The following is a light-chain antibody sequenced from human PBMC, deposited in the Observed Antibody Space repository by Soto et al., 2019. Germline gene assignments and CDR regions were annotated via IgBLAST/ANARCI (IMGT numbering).Light chain of an antibody. J-gene: IGKJ1*01. CDR3: QQSHNSYPT. CDR2: GAA. V-gene: IGKV3-20*01. Sequence: SPSHSSSYLASYQQKHAQTPRILLNGAASRAKGIPDRFSGSGSATNLTLTIIRLQPEDFVAFYCQQSHNSYPTFGQGTKVDIK. CDR1: PSHSSSY.